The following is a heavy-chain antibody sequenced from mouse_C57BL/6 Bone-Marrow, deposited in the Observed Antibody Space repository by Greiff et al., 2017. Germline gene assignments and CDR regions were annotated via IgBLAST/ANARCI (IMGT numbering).Heavy chain of an antibody. CDR2: VYPYNGGT. J-gene: IGHJ4*01. D-gene: IGHD2-3*01. CDR3: VYDGFYYYAMDY. Sequence: EVKLMESGPVLVKPGPSVKISCKASGFTFTDYYMHWVKQSHGKSLEWIGLVYPYNGGTSYNPKFTGKATLTVDTSSSTVYKELNSLASENSAVYYCVYDGFYYYAMDYWGQGTSVTVSS. CDR1: GFTFTDYY. V-gene: IGHV1-36*01.